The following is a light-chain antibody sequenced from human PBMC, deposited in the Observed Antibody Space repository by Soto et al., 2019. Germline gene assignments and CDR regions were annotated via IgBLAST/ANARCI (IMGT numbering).Light chain of an antibody. CDR1: SSNIGTNT. V-gene: IGLV1-44*01. CDR3: AAWDDSLNGPV. J-gene: IGLJ2*01. Sequence: QSVLTQPPSASGTPGQRVTISCSGSSSNIGTNTVNWYQQLPGTVPKLLIYSNNRRPSGVPDRFSGSKSGTSASLAISGLQSEDEADYYCAAWDDSLNGPVFGGGTKLTVL. CDR2: SNN.